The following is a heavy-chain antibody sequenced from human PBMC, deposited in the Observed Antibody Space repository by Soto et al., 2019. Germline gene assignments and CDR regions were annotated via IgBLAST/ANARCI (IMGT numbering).Heavy chain of an antibody. Sequence: GGSLRLSCAASGFTFTTYAMTWVRQAPGKGLEWVAVVGSGGGAVTYYADSVKGRFTISRDNSRNTLLLQMNSLAAEDTAVYYCARWIYVVTPERHIDYWGQGTLVTVSS. D-gene: IGHD2-21*02. CDR1: GFTFTTYA. CDR2: VGSGGGAVT. V-gene: IGHV3-23*01. J-gene: IGHJ4*02. CDR3: ARWIYVVTPERHIDY.